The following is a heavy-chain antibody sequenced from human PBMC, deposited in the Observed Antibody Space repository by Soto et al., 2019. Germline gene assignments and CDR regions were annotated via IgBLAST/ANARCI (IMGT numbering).Heavy chain of an antibody. Sequence: GGSLRLSCAASGFTFSSFGMHWVRQAPGKGLEWVAVISYDGSNKYYADSVKGRFTISRDNSKNTLYLQMNSLRAEDTAVYYCARGLRYFDWLTPGYSWGQGTMVTVSS. CDR2: ISYDGSNK. CDR1: GFTFSSFG. D-gene: IGHD3-9*01. V-gene: IGHV3-30*03. J-gene: IGHJ3*01. CDR3: ARGLRYFDWLTPGYS.